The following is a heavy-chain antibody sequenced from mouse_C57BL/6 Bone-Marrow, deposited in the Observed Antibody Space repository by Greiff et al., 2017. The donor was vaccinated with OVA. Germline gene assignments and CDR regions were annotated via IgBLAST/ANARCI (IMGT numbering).Heavy chain of an antibody. Sequence: EVQVVESGGDLVKPGGSLKLSCAASGFTFSSYGMSWVRQTPDKRLEWVATISSGGSYTYYPDSVKGRFTISRDNAKNTLYLQMSSLKSEDTAMYYCARHLATLYYFDYWGQGTTLTVSS. CDR3: ARHLATLYYFDY. D-gene: IGHD6-1*01. V-gene: IGHV5-6*01. J-gene: IGHJ2*01. CDR2: ISSGGSYT. CDR1: GFTFSSYG.